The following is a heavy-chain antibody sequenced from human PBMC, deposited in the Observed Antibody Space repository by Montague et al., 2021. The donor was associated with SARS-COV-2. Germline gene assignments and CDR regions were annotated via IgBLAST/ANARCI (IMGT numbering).Heavy chain of an antibody. J-gene: IGHJ4*02. Sequence: SETLSLTCGVSGGSLSGYHWSWIRQPPGKGLEWIGEIGPSGSTNXXPSLKSRVIISLDTSKNQFSLKLSSVTAADTAVYYCARGLIDITMMVVVFTGASLYFDYWGQGILVTVSS. CDR1: GGSLSGYH. CDR2: IGPSGST. D-gene: IGHD3-22*01. CDR3: ARGLIDITMMVVVFTGASLYFDY. V-gene: IGHV4-34*01.